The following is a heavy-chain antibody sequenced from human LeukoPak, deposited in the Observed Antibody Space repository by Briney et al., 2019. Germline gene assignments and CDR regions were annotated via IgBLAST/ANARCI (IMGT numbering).Heavy chain of an antibody. J-gene: IGHJ4*02. CDR1: YDSISSYY. CDR2: IHNSGST. V-gene: IGHV4-59*01. D-gene: IGHD3-16*01. CDR3: ARGIRGAADY. Sequence: PSETLSLTCTVAYDSISSYYWSWIRQPPGKGLEWIGYIHNSGSTMYNPSLKSRLAMSLDTSKNQFSLNLNSVTAADTAVYCCARGIRGAADYWGQGTLVTVSS.